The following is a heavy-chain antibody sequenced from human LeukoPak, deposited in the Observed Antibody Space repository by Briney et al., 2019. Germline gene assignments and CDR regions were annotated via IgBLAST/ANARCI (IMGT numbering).Heavy chain of an antibody. V-gene: IGHV4-34*01. D-gene: IGHD4/OR15-4a*01. CDR2: INHSGST. Sequence: SETLSLTCAVYGGSFIGYYWSWIRQPPGKGLEWIGEINHSGSTNYNPSLKSRVTISVDTSKNQFSLKLSSVTAADTAVYYCATYGGSDYWGQGTLVTVSS. CDR3: ATYGGSDY. CDR1: GGSFIGYY. J-gene: IGHJ4*02.